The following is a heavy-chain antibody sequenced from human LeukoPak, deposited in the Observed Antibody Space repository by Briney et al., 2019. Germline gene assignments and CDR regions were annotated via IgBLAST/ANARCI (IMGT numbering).Heavy chain of an antibody. CDR3: AKRRGLELLYYYYMDV. CDR2: ISGSGGST. V-gene: IGHV3-23*01. Sequence: GGSLRLSCTASGFTFSSYAVSWVRQAPGKWLEWVSAISGSGGSTYYADSVKGRFTISRDSSKNTLYLQMNSLRAEDTAVYYCAKRRGLELLYYYYMDVWGKGTTVTVSS. J-gene: IGHJ6*03. CDR1: GFTFSSYA. D-gene: IGHD1-7*01.